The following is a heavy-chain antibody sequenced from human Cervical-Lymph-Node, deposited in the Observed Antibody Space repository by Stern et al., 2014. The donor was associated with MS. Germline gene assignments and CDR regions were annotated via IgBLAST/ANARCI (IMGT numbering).Heavy chain of an antibody. J-gene: IGHJ4*02. CDR2: INWNGGII. CDR1: GFSFGNHA. CDR3: AKARGESAFTYFES. V-gene: IGHV3-9*01. D-gene: IGHD3-10*01. Sequence: EVQLEESGGGLVQPGRSLRLSCVASGFSFGNHAIHWVRQLPGKGLEWVSYINWNGGIIGYADSVKGRFSISRDNAKNSVTLQMNSLRAEDTAFYYCAKARGESAFTYFESWGRGALVTVSA.